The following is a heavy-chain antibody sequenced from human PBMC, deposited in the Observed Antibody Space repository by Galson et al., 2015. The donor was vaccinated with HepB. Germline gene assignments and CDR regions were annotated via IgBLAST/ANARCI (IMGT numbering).Heavy chain of an antibody. Sequence: SETLSLTCTVSGDSIGSDYWSWIRQSPGKGLEWIGSIYNSGSTYYNPSLEGRVTISSDTSKNQFSLNLASVTAADTAVYFCARHSDFWNGCPYYFDSWGQGTLVTVSS. CDR2: IYNSGST. J-gene: IGHJ4*02. CDR3: ARHSDFWNGCPYYFDS. D-gene: IGHD3-3*01. CDR1: GDSIGSDY. V-gene: IGHV4-59*08.